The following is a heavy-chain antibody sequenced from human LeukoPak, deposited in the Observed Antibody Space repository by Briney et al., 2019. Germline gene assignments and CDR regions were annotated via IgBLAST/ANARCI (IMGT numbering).Heavy chain of an antibody. CDR3: ASTYRYCSGGSCSYYFDY. CDR1: GGSISSHY. CDR2: IYYSGSA. V-gene: IGHV4-59*11. J-gene: IGHJ4*02. Sequence: SETLSLTCTVSGGSISSHYWSWIRQPPGKGLGWIGYIYYSGSANYNPSLKSRVTISGDTSKNQFSLKLSSVTAADSAVYYCASTYRYCSGGSCSYYFDYWGQGTLVTVSS. D-gene: IGHD2-15*01.